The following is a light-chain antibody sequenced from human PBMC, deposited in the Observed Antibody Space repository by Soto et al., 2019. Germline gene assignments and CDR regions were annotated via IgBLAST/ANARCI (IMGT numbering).Light chain of an antibody. CDR1: QSVTSTY. CDR3: QQSYSTPWT. CDR2: GAS. Sequence: EIVLTQSPGTLSLSPGERATLSCRASQSVTSTYLGWYQQKPGQAPSLLIYGASSRATGIPDRFSGSGSGTDFTLTISRLEPEDFATYYCQQSYSTPWTFGQGTKVEIK. J-gene: IGKJ1*01. V-gene: IGKV3-20*01.